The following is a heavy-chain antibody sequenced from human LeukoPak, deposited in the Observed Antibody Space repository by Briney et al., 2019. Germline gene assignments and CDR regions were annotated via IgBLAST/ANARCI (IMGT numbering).Heavy chain of an antibody. V-gene: IGHV3-23*01. Sequence: GGSLRLSCAASGFTFSSYAMSWVRQAPGKGLEWVSAISGSGGSTYYADSVKGRFTISRDNSKNTLYLQMNSLRAEDTAVYYCAKDLKSGSYCSVFDYWGQGTLVTVSS. J-gene: IGHJ4*02. CDR2: ISGSGGST. CDR1: GFTFSSYA. CDR3: AKDLKSGSYCSVFDY. D-gene: IGHD3-16*02.